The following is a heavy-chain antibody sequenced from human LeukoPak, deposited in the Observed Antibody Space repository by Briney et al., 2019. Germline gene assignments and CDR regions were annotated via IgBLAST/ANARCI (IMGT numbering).Heavy chain of an antibody. Sequence: GGSLRLSCAASGFTFSSYGMHWVRQAPGKGLEWVAVISYDGSNKYYADSVKGRFTISRDNSKNTLYLQMNSLRAEDTAVYYCAKDYHYYDSSGYSAFDYWDQGTLVTVSS. D-gene: IGHD3-22*01. J-gene: IGHJ4*02. CDR3: AKDYHYYDSSGYSAFDY. CDR1: GFTFSSYG. CDR2: ISYDGSNK. V-gene: IGHV3-30*18.